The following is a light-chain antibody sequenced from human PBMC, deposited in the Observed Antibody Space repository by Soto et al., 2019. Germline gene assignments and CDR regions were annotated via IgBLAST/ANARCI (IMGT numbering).Light chain of an antibody. CDR2: AAS. J-gene: IGKJ4*01. V-gene: IGKV1-39*01. CDR1: QSISNH. Sequence: DIQMTQSPSSLSASVEDRVIITCRASQSISNHLNWYQQKPGKAPKLLIFAASSLQSGVPSRFSGSRSGPDFTLTISSLQPEDFATYYCQHPPTSFGGGTRWISN. CDR3: QHPPTS.